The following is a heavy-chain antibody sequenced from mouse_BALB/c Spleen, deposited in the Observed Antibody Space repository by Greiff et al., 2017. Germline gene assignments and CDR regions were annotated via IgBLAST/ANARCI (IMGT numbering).Heavy chain of an antibody. CDR1: GYTFTSYW. CDR3: TRPPVTAVRTWFAY. J-gene: IGHJ3*01. Sequence: QVQLQQPGAELVKPGASVKMSCKASGYTFTSYWMHWVKQRPGQGLEWIGVIDPSDSYTSYNQKFKGKATLTVDTSSSTAYIQLSSLTSEDSAVYYCTRPPVTAVRTWFAYWGQGTLVTVSA. CDR2: IDPSDSYT. D-gene: IGHD1-1*01. V-gene: IGHV1S127*01.